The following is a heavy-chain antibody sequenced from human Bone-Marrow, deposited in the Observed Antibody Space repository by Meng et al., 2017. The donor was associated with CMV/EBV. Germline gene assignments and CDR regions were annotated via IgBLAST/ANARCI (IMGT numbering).Heavy chain of an antibody. CDR2: IYYSGST. Sequence: GSLRLSCTVSGGSISSYYWSWIRQPPGKGLEWIGYIYYSGSTNYNPSLKSRVTISVDTSKNQFSLKLSSVTAADTAVYYCARGSPLEWLLPYYYYYYGMDVWGQGTTVTVSS. CDR1: GGSISSYY. CDR3: ARGSPLEWLLPYYYYYYGMDV. J-gene: IGHJ6*02. V-gene: IGHV4-59*01. D-gene: IGHD3-3*01.